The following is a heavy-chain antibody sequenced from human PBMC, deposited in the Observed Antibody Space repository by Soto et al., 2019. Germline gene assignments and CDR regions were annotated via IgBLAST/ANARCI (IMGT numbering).Heavy chain of an antibody. CDR2: IYYSGST. CDR1: GSSLSRYY. CDR3: ARGITIFGVVIRYYYYAMDV. Sequence: SETMSLTCTSSGSSLSRYYCSWHRQPPGKGLERIGYIYYSGSTNYNPSLKGRVTISVDTSKIQFSLKLSSVTAADTAVYYCARGITIFGVVIRYYYYAMDVWGQGTTVT. V-gene: IGHV4-59*01. J-gene: IGHJ6*02. D-gene: IGHD3-3*01.